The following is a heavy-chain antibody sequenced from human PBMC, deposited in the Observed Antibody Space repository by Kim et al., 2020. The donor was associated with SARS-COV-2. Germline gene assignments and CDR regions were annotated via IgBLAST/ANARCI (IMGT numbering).Heavy chain of an antibody. CDR2: ISYDGSNK. V-gene: IGHV3-30-3*01. D-gene: IGHD3-22*01. CDR1: GFTFSSYA. J-gene: IGHJ4*02. CDR3: ARDGNTMIVVVSPIGYFDY. Sequence: GGSLRLSCAASGFTFSSYAMHWVRQAPGKGLEWVAVISYDGSNKYYADSMKGRFTISRDNSKNTLYLQMNSLRAEDTAVYYCARDGNTMIVVVSPIGYFDYWGQGTLVTVSS.